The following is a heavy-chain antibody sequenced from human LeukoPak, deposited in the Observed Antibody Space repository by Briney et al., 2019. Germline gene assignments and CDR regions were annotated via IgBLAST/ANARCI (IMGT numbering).Heavy chain of an antibody. CDR3: ATLGGPYCGGDCYSDY. V-gene: IGHV1-24*01. J-gene: IGHJ4*02. CDR2: FDPEDGET. Sequence: ASVKVSCKVSGYTLTELSMHWVRQAPGKGLEWMGGFDPEDGETIYAQKFQDRVTMTEDTSTDTAYMELSSLRSEDMAVYYCATLGGPYCGGDCYSDYWGQGTLVTV. D-gene: IGHD2-21*02. CDR1: GYTLTELS.